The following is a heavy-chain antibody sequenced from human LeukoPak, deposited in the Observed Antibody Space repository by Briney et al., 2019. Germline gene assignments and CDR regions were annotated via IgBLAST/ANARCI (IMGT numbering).Heavy chain of an antibody. CDR1: GFTFSSYS. J-gene: IGHJ6*02. CDR2: INSDGSST. V-gene: IGHV3-74*01. CDR3: ARESYGMDV. Sequence: GGSLRLSCAASGFTFSSYSMNWIRQAPGKGLVWVSRINSDGSSTSYADSVKGRFTISRDNAKNTLYLQMNSLRAEDTAVYYCARESYGMDVWGQGTTVTVSS.